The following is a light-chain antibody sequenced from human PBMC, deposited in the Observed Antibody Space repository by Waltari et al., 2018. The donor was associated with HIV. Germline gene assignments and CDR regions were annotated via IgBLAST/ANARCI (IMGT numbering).Light chain of an antibody. CDR1: SNVVATYDL. CDR2: EVT. Sequence: QSALTQPASVSGSPGQSITRTCTGPSNVVATYDLVSLYHQHTGKAPKIMIYEVTERPSGVSNRFSGSKSGNTASLTISGLQAEDEAHYYCCSYARNIASPWVFGGGTRLTVL. CDR3: CSYARNIASPWV. V-gene: IGLV2-23*02. J-gene: IGLJ3*02.